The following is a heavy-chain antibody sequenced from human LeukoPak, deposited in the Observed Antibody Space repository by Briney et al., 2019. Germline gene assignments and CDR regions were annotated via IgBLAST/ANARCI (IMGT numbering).Heavy chain of an antibody. D-gene: IGHD3-3*01. CDR1: GFTFSSYG. V-gene: IGHV3-33*01. CDR2: IWYDGSNK. CDR3: ARELYDFWSGYYSPAPLDP. Sequence: PGGSLRLSCAASGFTFSSYGMHWVRQAPGKGLEWVAVIWYDGSNKYYADSVKGRFTISRDNSKNTLYLQMNSLRAEDTAVYYCARELYDFWSGYYSPAPLDPWGQGTLVTVSS. J-gene: IGHJ5*02.